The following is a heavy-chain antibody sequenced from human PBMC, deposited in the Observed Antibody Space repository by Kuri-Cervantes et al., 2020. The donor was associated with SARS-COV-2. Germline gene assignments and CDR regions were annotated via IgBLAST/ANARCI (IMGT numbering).Heavy chain of an antibody. D-gene: IGHD5-18*01. CDR2: ISAYNGNT. J-gene: IGHJ6*02. V-gene: IGHV1-18*04. CDR3: ARDTPGYSYGYVNYYYYGMDV. Sequence: ASVKVSCKASGYTFTSYGISWVRQAPGQGLEWMGWISAYNGNTNYAQKLQSRVTMTTDTSTSTAYMELRSLRSDDTAVYYCARDTPGYSYGYVNYYYYGMDVWGQGTTVTVSS. CDR1: GYTFTSYG.